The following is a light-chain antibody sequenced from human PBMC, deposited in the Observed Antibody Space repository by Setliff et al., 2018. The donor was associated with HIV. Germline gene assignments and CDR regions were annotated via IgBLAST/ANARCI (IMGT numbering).Light chain of an antibody. CDR3: SSYTSSSTPYV. CDR2: EVS. CDR1: SSDVGSYNR. V-gene: IGLV2-18*02. J-gene: IGLJ1*01. Sequence: QSVLTQPPSVSGSPGQSVTISCTGTSSDVGSYNRVSWYQQPPGTAPKLMIYEVSNRPSGVPDRFSGSKSGNTASLTISGLQAEDEADYYCSSYTSSSTPYVLGTGTKVTVL.